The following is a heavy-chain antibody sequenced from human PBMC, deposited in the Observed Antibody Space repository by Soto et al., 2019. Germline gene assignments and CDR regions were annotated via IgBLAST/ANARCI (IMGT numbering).Heavy chain of an antibody. CDR2: ISAYNGNT. CDR3: ARGRRIAVAGTRGWFDP. Sequence: ASVKVFCKASGYTFTSYGISWVRQAPGQGLEWMGWISAYNGNTNYAQKLQGRVTMTTDTSTSTAYMELRSLRSDDTAVYYCARGRRIAVAGTRGWFDPWGQGTLVTVSS. V-gene: IGHV1-18*01. D-gene: IGHD6-19*01. J-gene: IGHJ5*02. CDR1: GYTFTSYG.